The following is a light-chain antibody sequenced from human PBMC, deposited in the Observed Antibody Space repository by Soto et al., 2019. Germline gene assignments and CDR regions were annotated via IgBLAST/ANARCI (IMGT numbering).Light chain of an antibody. V-gene: IGKV3-15*01. CDR2: GAS. CDR3: QQYRSWPRT. J-gene: IGKJ1*01. CDR1: QNIMYD. Sequence: EIVLTRSPATLSLSPGERVTLSCRASQNIMYDLAWYQQRPGQAPRLLVYGASTRATDAPPRFSGSGSGTEFTLTINSLQSEDFATYYCQQYRSWPRTFGQGTKVDIK.